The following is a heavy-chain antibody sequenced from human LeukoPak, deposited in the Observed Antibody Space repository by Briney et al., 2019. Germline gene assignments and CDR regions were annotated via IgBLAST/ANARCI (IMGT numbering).Heavy chain of an antibody. J-gene: IGHJ3*02. D-gene: IGHD6-19*01. CDR1: GFTVSSNY. Sequence: GGSLRLSCAASGFTVSSNYMSWVRQAPGKGLEWVSVIYSGGSTYYADSVKGRFTISRDNAKNSLYLQMNSLRAEDTAVYYCAREGKQWLVPFAFDIWGQGTMVTVSS. CDR2: IYSGGST. CDR3: AREGKQWLVPFAFDI. V-gene: IGHV3-53*01.